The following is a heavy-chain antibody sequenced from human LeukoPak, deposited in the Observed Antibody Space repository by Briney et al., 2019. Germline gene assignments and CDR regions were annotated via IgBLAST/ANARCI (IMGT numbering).Heavy chain of an antibody. D-gene: IGHD3-22*01. Sequence: SVKVSCKASEGTFSSYAISWVRQAPGQGLEWMGGIIPIFGTANYAQKFQGRVTITTDESTSTAYMELSSLRSEDTAVYYCARAQTYYYDSSGYYGTYYFDYWGQGTLVTVSS. J-gene: IGHJ4*02. CDR2: IIPIFGTA. CDR3: ARAQTYYYDSSGYYGTYYFDY. V-gene: IGHV1-69*05. CDR1: EGTFSSYA.